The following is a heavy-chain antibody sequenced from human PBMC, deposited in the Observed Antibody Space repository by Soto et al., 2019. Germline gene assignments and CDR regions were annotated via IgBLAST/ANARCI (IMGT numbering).Heavy chain of an antibody. CDR1: GFTFSSYS. V-gene: IGHV3-21*01. Sequence: EVQLVESGGGLVKPGGSLRLSCAASGFTFSSYSMNWVRQAPGKGLEWVSSISSSSSYIYYADSVKGRFTISRDNAKNSLSLQMNSLRAEDTAVYYCARERTKDAFDIWGQGTMVTVSS. J-gene: IGHJ3*02. CDR2: ISSSSSYI. CDR3: ARERTKDAFDI.